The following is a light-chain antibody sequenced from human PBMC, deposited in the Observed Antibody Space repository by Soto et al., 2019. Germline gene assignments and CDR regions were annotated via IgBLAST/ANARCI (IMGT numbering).Light chain of an antibody. J-gene: IGKJ1*01. CDR3: QQYNSYPWT. CDR1: QSISSW. CDR2: KAS. Sequence: DIQMTQSPSTLSASVGDRVTITCRASQSISSWLAWYQHKPGKAPKVLIYKASSLERGVPSRFSGSGSGTEFTLTISSLQPDDFATYYCQQYNSYPWTFGQGTKVEIK. V-gene: IGKV1-5*03.